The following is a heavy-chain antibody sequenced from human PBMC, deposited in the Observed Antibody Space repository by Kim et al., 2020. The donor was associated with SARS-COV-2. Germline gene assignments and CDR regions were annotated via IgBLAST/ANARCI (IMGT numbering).Heavy chain of an antibody. D-gene: IGHD3-9*01. CDR3: ARDEPPVLRYFDSRYYYYGMDV. V-gene: IGHV1-69*13. CDR2: IIPIFGTA. Sequence: SVKVSCKASGGTFSSYAISWVRQAPGQGLEWMGGIIPIFGTANYAQKFQGRVTITADESTSTAYMELSSLRSEDTAVYYCARDEPPVLRYFDSRYYYYGMDVWGQGTTVTVSS. J-gene: IGHJ6*02. CDR1: GGTFSSYA.